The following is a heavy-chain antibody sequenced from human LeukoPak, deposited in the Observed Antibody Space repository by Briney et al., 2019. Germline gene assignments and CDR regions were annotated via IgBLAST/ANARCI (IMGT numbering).Heavy chain of an antibody. CDR2: ISPSSSTV. CDR3: TRDSATIWVYWHILL. D-gene: IGHD5-12*01. Sequence: PGGPLSLSCAVCGHILNIYSMNCPRQAPGKGLEGVSYISPSSSTVYYADSVKGRFTISRDNAKNSLYLKMNNLRDEDTAVYYCTRDSATIWVYWHILLWGRGTLVIVSS. V-gene: IGHV3-48*02. CDR1: GHILNIYS. J-gene: IGHJ2*01.